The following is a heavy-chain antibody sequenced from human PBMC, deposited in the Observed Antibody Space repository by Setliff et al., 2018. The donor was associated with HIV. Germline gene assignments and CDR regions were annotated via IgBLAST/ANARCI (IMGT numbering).Heavy chain of an antibody. CDR1: GGSISSYY. V-gene: IGHV4-4*08. J-gene: IGHJ3*01. CDR3: ARTGYAFDV. Sequence: PSETLSLTCTVSGGSISSYYWSWIRQPPGKGLEWIGYIYTSGSTNYNPSLKSRVTISIDTSNNQFSLRLSSVTAADTAVYYCARTGYAFDVWGLGTMVTVSS. CDR2: IYTSGST.